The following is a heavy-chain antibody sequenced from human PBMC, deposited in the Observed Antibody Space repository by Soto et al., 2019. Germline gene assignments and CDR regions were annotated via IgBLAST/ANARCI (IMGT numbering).Heavy chain of an antibody. CDR3: ARDIGHRAGYYYYGMDV. V-gene: IGHV4-38-2*02. CDR2: LYHIGST. Sequence: PSETLSLTCAVSGYSISSGNYWAWIRQPPGRGLEWIGSLYHIGSTNYNPSLKSRVTISVDTSKNQFSLKLSSVTAADTAVYYCARDIGHRAGYYYYGMDVWGQGTTVTVSS. CDR1: GYSISSGNY. J-gene: IGHJ6*02. D-gene: IGHD3-16*02.